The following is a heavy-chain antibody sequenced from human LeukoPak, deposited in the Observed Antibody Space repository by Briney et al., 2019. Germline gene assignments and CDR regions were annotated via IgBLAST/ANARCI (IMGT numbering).Heavy chain of an antibody. D-gene: IGHD6-19*01. CDR2: IWYDGSNK. CDR1: GFTFSSYG. CDR3: ARESPSGWSFDY. J-gene: IGHJ4*02. V-gene: IGHV3-33*08. Sequence: GGSLRLSCAASGFTFSSYGMHWVRQAPGKGLEWVAVIWYDGSNKYYADSVKGRFTISRDNSKNTLYLQMNSLRAEDTVVYYCARESPSGWSFDYWGQGTLVTVSS.